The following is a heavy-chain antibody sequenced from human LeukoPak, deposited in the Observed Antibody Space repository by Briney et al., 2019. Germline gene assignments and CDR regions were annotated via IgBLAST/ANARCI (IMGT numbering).Heavy chain of an antibody. D-gene: IGHD3-22*01. CDR1: GITLSNYG. CDR2: ISDRGSRT. V-gene: IGHV3-23*01. J-gene: IGHJ4*02. Sequence: PGGSLRLSCAVSGITLSNYGMSWVRQAPGKGLEWVAGISDRGSRTNYADSVKGRFTISTDHPKNTLYLQMNSLRAEDTAVYFCAKRGVVIRVILVGFHKEAYYFDCWGEGALVIVSS. CDR3: AKRGVVIRVILVGFHKEAYYFDC.